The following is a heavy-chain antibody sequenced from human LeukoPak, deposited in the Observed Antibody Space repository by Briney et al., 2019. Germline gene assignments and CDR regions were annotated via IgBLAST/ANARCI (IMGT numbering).Heavy chain of an antibody. CDR1: VFTFSSYS. Sequence: GGSLRLSCAASVFTFSSYSMSWVRQAPGKGLEWVSSIIRSRNYIYYADSVKGRFTISRDNAKNSVYLQINSVRAEDTSVYYCARGENNYGYYYFDYWGQGTLVTVSS. D-gene: IGHD5-24*01. J-gene: IGHJ4*02. CDR2: IIRSRNYI. V-gene: IGHV3-21*01. CDR3: ARGENNYGYYYFDY.